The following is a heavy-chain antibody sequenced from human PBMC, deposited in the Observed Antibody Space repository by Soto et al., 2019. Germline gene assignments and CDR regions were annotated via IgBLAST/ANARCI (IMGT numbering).Heavy chain of an antibody. CDR1: GLIVSKAW. CDR2: IKSRTDGGTS. V-gene: IGHV3-15*07. J-gene: IGHJ4*01. CDR3: TTDSYSSAITVRFDY. D-gene: IGHD1-26*01. Sequence: PGGSLRLSCAASGLIVSKAWINWVRQAPGKGLEWVGRIKSRTDGGTSDYGAPAKGRFAISRDDSRNIVYMQMNSLKIEDTGVYYCTTDSYSSAITVRFDYWGHGPLVTVSS.